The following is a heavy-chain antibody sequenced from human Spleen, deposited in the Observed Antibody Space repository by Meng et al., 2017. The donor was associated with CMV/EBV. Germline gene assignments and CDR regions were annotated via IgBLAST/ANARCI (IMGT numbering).Heavy chain of an antibody. J-gene: IGHJ4*02. CDR2: IRSDGSDT. V-gene: IGHV3-30*02. Sequence: GESLKISCAASGFTFSNHGMHWVRQAPGKGLEWVAMIRSDGSDTYYADSVKGRFTISRDNSKNTLYLQMKSLGPQDTAIYYCAKDDGAWTPAYWGQGTLVTVSS. D-gene: IGHD4-17*01. CDR1: GFTFSNHG. CDR3: AKDDGAWTPAY.